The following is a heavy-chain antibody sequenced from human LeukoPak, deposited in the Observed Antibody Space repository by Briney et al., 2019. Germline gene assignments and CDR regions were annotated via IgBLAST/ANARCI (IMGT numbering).Heavy chain of an antibody. V-gene: IGHV4-34*01. J-gene: IGHJ4*02. CDR3: AREGLRTVGANAPFNN. D-gene: IGHD1-26*01. CDR1: GGSFSGYY. Sequence: SETLSLTCAVYGGSFSGYYWSWIRQPPGKGLEWIGEINHSGSTNYNPSLKSRVTISVDKSKNQISLKMTSVTAADTALYYCAREGLRTVGANAPFNNWGQGTLVTVSS. CDR2: INHSGST.